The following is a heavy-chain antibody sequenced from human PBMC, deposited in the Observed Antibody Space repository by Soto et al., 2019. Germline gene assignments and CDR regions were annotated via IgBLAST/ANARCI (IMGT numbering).Heavy chain of an antibody. Sequence: GVPLRLSCAASGFTFSSFHMNWVRQAPGRGLEWVAYITSSSDTIYYSDAVKGRFTISRDNGKNPLFLQMNSLRDEDTAVYYCARVVVVIPPGYYYAMDVWGQGTTVTVSS. CDR1: GFTFSSFH. CDR2: ITSSSDTI. CDR3: ARVVVVIPPGYYYAMDV. V-gene: IGHV3-48*02. D-gene: IGHD3-22*01. J-gene: IGHJ6*02.